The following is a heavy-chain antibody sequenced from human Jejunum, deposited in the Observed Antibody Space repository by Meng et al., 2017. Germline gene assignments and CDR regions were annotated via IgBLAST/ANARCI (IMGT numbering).Heavy chain of an antibody. CDR2: TFFSGST. Sequence: SETLSLTCTVSGDSISSSPYYWAWIRQPPGKGLEWIASTFFSGSTYYNPSLKSRVTISLDTSKNQFSLKVSSVTAADTAVYYCARDTRNDVRETGHFWGQGTLVTVSS. CDR1: GDSISSSPYY. D-gene: IGHD3-10*02. CDR3: ARDTRNDVRETGHF. V-gene: IGHV4-39*07. J-gene: IGHJ4*02.